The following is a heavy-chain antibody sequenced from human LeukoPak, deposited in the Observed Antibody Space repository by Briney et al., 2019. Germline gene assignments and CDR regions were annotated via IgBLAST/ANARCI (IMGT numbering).Heavy chain of an antibody. CDR1: GFMFSSYS. CDR3: ARARGGSFDAFDI. CDR2: ISSSSSYI. D-gene: IGHD1-26*01. V-gene: IGHV3-21*01. Sequence: GGSLRLSCAASGFMFSSYSMKWVRQGPGKGLEWVSSISSSSSYIYYADSVKGRFTISRDNAKNSMYLQMKSLRAEDTAVYYCARARGGSFDAFDIWGQGTMVTVSS. J-gene: IGHJ3*02.